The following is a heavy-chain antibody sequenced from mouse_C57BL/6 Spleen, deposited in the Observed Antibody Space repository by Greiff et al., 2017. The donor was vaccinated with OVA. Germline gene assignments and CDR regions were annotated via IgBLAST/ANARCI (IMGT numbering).Heavy chain of an antibody. CDR3: VYDGYFRGFAY. CDR2: IYPGDGDI. D-gene: IGHD2-3*01. V-gene: IGHV1-80*01. J-gene: IGHJ3*01. Sequence: LQQSGASVKISCKASGYAFSSYWMNWVKQRPGKGLEWIGQIYPGDGDINYNGKFKGKATLTADKSSSTAYMQLSSLPSEDSAVYFCVYDGYFRGFAYWGQGTLVTVSA. CDR1: GYAFSSYW.